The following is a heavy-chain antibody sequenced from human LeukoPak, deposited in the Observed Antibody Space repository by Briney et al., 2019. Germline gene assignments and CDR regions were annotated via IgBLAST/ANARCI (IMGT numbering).Heavy chain of an antibody. Sequence: PGGSLRLSCAASGFTLRGYGMHWVRQAPGKGLEWVAFIRYDGSDKSYADSVKGRFTISRDNANNSLYLQMNSLRAEDTAVYYCARASGSYYRGIDYWGQGTLVTVSS. CDR1: GFTLRGYG. CDR3: ARASGSYYRGIDY. V-gene: IGHV3-30*02. J-gene: IGHJ4*02. D-gene: IGHD1-26*01. CDR2: IRYDGSDK.